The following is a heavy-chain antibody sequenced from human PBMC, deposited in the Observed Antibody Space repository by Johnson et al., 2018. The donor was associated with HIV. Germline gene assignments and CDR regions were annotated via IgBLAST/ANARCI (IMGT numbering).Heavy chain of an antibody. CDR2: ISGSGGST. Sequence: MQLVESGGGVVQPGKSLTLSCVGSGLSFSNFGIHWVRQAPGKGLEWVSAISGSGGSTYYADSVKGRFTISRDNSKNTLYLQMNSLRVGDTAVYYCARRSGYAFDMWGQGTMVTVSS. CDR3: ARRSGYAFDM. V-gene: IGHV3-23*04. D-gene: IGHD5-24*01. J-gene: IGHJ3*02. CDR1: GLSFSNFG.